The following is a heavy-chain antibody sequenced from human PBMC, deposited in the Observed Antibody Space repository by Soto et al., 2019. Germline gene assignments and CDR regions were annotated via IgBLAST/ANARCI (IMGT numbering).Heavy chain of an antibody. D-gene: IGHD3-10*01. CDR1: GATFSSYA. CDR2: IIPMFPTT. J-gene: IGHJ4*02. CDR3: ARASYSADYGH. V-gene: IGHV1-69*01. Sequence: QVQLVQSGAEVKRPGSSVKVSCKASGATFSSYAIHWVRQAPGQGLEWMGGIIPMFPTTNYAHNFKGRVTITADESTSTAYMELSCLTSEDTAVYYCARASYSADYGHWGQGTLVTVSS.